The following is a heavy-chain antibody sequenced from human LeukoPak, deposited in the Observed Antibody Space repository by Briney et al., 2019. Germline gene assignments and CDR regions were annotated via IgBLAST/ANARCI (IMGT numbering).Heavy chain of an antibody. D-gene: IGHD3-16*01. CDR2: TQDDGGNK. Sequence: QPRGCLRLSCAASGFTFSSYGMHWVRQAPGKGLEWVSFTQDDGGNKYYADSVKGRFTISRDNSKNTLYLQMNSLRAEDTAVYYCARDPMIKFGGDRDYFDYWGQGILVTVSS. J-gene: IGHJ4*02. CDR3: ARDPMIKFGGDRDYFDY. V-gene: IGHV3-30*02. CDR1: GFTFSSYG.